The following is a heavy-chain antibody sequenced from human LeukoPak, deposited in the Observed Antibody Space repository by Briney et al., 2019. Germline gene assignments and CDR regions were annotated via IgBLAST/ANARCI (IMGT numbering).Heavy chain of an antibody. J-gene: IGHJ6*03. D-gene: IGHD6-13*01. CDR2: INTKIGKQ. CDR1: VYTFTSYV. Sequence: ASVKVSRKASVYTFTSYVMNSVGQAPGQGVEGMGWINTKIGKQTFAQSFPGGVVFSLDTSFSTAYLQISRLQDENTAVCYCARLLYPLSSSWYVYSSYYMDVWGKGTTVTVSS. CDR3: ARLLYPLSSSWYVYSSYYMDV. V-gene: IGHV7-4-1*02.